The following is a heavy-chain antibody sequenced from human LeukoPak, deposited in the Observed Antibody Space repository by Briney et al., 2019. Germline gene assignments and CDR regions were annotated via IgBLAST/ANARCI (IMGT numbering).Heavy chain of an antibody. Sequence: SVKVSCKASGGTFSSYAISWVRQAPGQGLEWMGRIIPILGIANYAQKFQGRVTITADKSTSTAYMELSSLRSEDTAVYYCAREYGSGSYTGIDYWGQGTLVTVSS. V-gene: IGHV1-69*04. CDR3: AREYGSGSYTGIDY. CDR2: IIPILGIA. D-gene: IGHD3-10*01. J-gene: IGHJ4*02. CDR1: GGTFSSYA.